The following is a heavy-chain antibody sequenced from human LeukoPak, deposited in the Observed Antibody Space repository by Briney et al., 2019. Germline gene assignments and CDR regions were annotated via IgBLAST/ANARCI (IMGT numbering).Heavy chain of an antibody. J-gene: IGHJ4*02. CDR3: AKDLTRRAIGLGGTPFDY. D-gene: IGHD1-1*01. Sequence: GGSLRLSCAASGFTFSSYGMSWVRQAPGKGLEWVSAISGSGGSTYYADSVKGRFTISRDNSKNTLYLQMNSLRAEDTAVYYCAKDLTRRAIGLGGTPFDYWGQGTLVTVSS. CDR1: GFTFSSYG. V-gene: IGHV3-23*01. CDR2: ISGSGGST.